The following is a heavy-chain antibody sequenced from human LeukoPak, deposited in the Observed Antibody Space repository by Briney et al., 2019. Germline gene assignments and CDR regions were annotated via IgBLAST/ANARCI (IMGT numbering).Heavy chain of an antibody. CDR2: IRYDGSNK. J-gene: IGHJ4*02. D-gene: IGHD4-11*01. Sequence: PGGSLRLSCAASGFTFSSYGMDWVRQAPGKGLEWVAFIRYDGSNKYYADSVKGRFTIARDNSKKTLYLQMNNLRVEDTAVYYCARGHSNYGDYFDYWGQGTLVTVSS. CDR1: GFTFSSYG. CDR3: ARGHSNYGDYFDY. V-gene: IGHV3-30*02.